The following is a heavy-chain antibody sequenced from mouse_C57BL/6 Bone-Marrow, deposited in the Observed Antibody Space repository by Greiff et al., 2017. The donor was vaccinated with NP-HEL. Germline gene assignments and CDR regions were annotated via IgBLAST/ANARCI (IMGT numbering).Heavy chain of an antibody. CDR1: GFTFSSYA. D-gene: IGHD2-3*01. CDR2: ISDGGSYT. V-gene: IGHV5-4*03. CDR3: ARGFDGYFYAMDY. J-gene: IGHJ4*01. Sequence: VESGGGLVKPGGSLKLSCAASGFTFSSYAMSWVRQTPEKRLEWVATISDGGSYTYYPDNVKGRFTISRDNAKNNLYLQMSHLKSEDTAMYYCARGFDGYFYAMDYWGQGTSVTVSS.